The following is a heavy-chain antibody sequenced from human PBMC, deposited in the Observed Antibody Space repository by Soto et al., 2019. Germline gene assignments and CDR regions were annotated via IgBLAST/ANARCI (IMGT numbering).Heavy chain of an antibody. CDR3: ARGPIYYNSPGNYLYYYHGMDV. CDR2: ITTYNGKT. D-gene: IGHD3-22*01. Sequence: QVQLVQSGGAVKKPGASVKVSCKASGYTFTTYGISWVRQAPGQGLEWMGCITTYNGKTIYAQKFQGRATMTTDTSTSTAYMEMRGLRSDDTAAYYCARGPIYYNSPGNYLYYYHGMDVWGQGTTVTVTS. V-gene: IGHV1-18*01. J-gene: IGHJ6*02. CDR1: GYTFTTYG.